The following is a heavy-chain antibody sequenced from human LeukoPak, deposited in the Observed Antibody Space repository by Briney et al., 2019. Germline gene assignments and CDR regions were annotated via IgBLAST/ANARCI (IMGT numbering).Heavy chain of an antibody. CDR2: INPSGGST. Sequence: ASVKVSCKASGYTFTSYYMHWVRQAPGQGLEWMGIINPSGGSTSYAQKFQGRVTMTGDTSTSTVYMELSSLRSEDTAVYYCAGAPFYDYVWGSYRHPPSFDYWGQGTLVTVSS. J-gene: IGHJ4*02. CDR1: GYTFTSYY. D-gene: IGHD3-16*02. CDR3: AGAPFYDYVWGSYRHPPSFDY. V-gene: IGHV1-46*01.